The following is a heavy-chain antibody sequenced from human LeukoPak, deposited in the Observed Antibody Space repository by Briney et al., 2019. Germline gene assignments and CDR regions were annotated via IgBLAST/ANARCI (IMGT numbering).Heavy chain of an antibody. CDR1: GGSISSYY. D-gene: IGHD1-26*01. V-gene: IGHV4-59*01. J-gene: IGHJ4*02. CDR3: ARGSGSLESGNDY. Sequence: SETLSLTCTVSGGSISSYYWSWIRQPPGKGLEWIGYIYYSGSTNYNPSLKSRVTISVDTSKNQFSLKLRSVTAADTAVYYCARGSGSLESGNDYWGQGTLVIVSS. CDR2: IYYSGST.